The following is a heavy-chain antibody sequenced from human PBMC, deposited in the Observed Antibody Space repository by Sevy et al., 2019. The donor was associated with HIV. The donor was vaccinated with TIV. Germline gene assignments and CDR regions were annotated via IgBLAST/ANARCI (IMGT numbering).Heavy chain of an antibody. D-gene: IGHD4-17*01. J-gene: IGHJ4*02. CDR3: AKDRWGSGDFRGYFDH. CDR1: GFTFSSYA. CDR2: ISFGGRRK. Sequence: GGSLRLSCAASGFTFSSYAMHWVRQAPGKGLEWVALISFGGRRKEYTDSLKGRFTISRDNSKNTLYLQMNSLRAEDSGVYYCAKDRWGSGDFRGYFDHWGQGTLVTVSS. V-gene: IGHV3-30*18.